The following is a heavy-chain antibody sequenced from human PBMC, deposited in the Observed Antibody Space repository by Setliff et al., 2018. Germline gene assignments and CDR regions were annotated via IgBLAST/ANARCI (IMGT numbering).Heavy chain of an antibody. CDR3: ATGSLVAAGTGH. D-gene: IGHD6-13*01. J-gene: IGHJ4*02. Sequence: GASVKVSCKASGYTFSSYAMNWVRQAPGQGLEWMGWINTRTGNPMYAQGFTGRFVFSLDPSVSTAYLQISSLKAEDPALYYCATGSLVAAGTGHWGQGTLVTVSS. CDR1: GYTFSSYA. V-gene: IGHV7-4-1*02. CDR2: INTRTGNP.